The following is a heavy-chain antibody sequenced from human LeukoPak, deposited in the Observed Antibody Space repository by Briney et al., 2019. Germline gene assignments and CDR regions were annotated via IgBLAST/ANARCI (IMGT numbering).Heavy chain of an antibody. V-gene: IGHV4-34*01. D-gene: IGHD3-10*01. J-gene: IGHJ4*02. Sequence: SETLSLTCAVYGGSFSGYYWSWIRQPPGKGLEWIGEINHSGSTNYNPSLKSRVTMSVDTSKNQFSLKLSSVTAADTAVYYCARGLVFSGSGSYGFDYWGQGTLVTVSS. CDR2: INHSGST. CDR1: GGSFSGYY. CDR3: ARGLVFSGSGSYGFDY.